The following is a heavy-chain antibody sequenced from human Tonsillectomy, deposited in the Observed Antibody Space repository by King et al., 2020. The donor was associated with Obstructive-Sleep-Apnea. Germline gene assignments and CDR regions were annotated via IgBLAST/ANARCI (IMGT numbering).Heavy chain of an antibody. CDR3: ARGPYSGSYSYVDY. V-gene: IGHV1-69*01. D-gene: IGHD1-26*01. CDR2: IIPNFGTA. Sequence: VQLVESGAEVKKPGSSVKVSCKASGGTFSSYAISWVRQAPGQGLEWMGGIIPNFGTANYAQKFQGRVMITADESTSTAYMELSSLRSEDTAVYYCARGPYSGSYSYVDYWGQGTLVTVSS. CDR1: GGTFSSYA. J-gene: IGHJ4*02.